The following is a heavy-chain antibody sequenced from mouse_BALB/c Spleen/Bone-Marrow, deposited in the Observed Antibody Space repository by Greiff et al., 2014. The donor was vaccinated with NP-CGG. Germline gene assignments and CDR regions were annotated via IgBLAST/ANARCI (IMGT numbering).Heavy chain of an antibody. Sequence: EVKLVESGPELVKPGASVKMSCKASGCTFTSYVMHWVKQKPGQGLEWIGYINPYNDGTKYNEKFKGKATLTSDKSSSTAYMELSSLTSEDSAVYYCARRFFAYWGQGTLVTVSA. CDR1: GCTFTSYV. J-gene: IGHJ3*01. CDR2: INPYNDGT. V-gene: IGHV1-14*01. CDR3: ARRFFAY.